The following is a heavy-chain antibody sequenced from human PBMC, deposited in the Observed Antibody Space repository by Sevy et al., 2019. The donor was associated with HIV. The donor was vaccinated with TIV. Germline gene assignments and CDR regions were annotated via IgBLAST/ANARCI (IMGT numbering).Heavy chain of an antibody. CDR2: ISNSGTAI. V-gene: IGHV3-48*03. CDR1: GFTFSSYE. Sequence: GGSLRLSCAASGFTFSSYEMNWVRQAPGKGLEWVSYISNSGTAIYYSDSVKGRFTISRDNARNSLFLQMNSLRAEDTAVYYCARDLPPSATTVAHFDCWGQGTVVTVSS. J-gene: IGHJ4*02. D-gene: IGHD4-17*01. CDR3: ARDLPPSATTVAHFDC.